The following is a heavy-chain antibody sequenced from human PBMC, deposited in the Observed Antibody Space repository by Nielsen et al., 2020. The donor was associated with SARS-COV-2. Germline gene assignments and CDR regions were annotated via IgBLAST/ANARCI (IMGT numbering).Heavy chain of an antibody. V-gene: IGHV3-21*01. CDR1: GFTFSSYS. CDR2: ISSSSSYI. D-gene: IGHD6-6*01. CDR3: ARDLIGAEYSSSPGADV. Sequence: GESLKISCAASGFTFSSYSMNWVRQAPGKGLEWVSSISSSSSYIYYADLVKGRFTISRDNAKNSLYLQMNSLRAEDTAVYYCARDLIGAEYSSSPGADVWGQGTTVTVSS. J-gene: IGHJ6*02.